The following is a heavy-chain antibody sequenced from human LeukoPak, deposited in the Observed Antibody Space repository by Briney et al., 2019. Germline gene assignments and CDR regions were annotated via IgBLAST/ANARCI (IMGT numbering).Heavy chain of an antibody. J-gene: IGHJ5*02. Sequence: GASAKVSCKASGYTFTGYYMHWVRQAPGQGLEWMGRINPNSGGTNYAQKFQGRVTMTRDTSISTAYMELSRLRSDDTAVYYCAREHNYGDYVGRRRFDPWGQGTLVTVSS. CDR3: AREHNYGDYVGRRRFDP. CDR1: GYTFTGYY. CDR2: INPNSGGT. V-gene: IGHV1-2*06. D-gene: IGHD4-17*01.